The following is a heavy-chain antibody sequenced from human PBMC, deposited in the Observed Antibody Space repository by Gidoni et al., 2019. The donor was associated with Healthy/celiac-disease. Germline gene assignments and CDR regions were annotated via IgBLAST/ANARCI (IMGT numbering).Heavy chain of an antibody. CDR2: IYYSGST. V-gene: IGHV4-59*01. Sequence: VQLRESGPGSVKPSEALSLTCPASGGSISSYDWSWIRQPPGKGLEWIGYIYYSGSTNYNPSLKSRVTISVDTSKNQFSLKLSSVTAADTAVYYCAASEVDAFDIWGQGTMVTVSS. CDR1: GGSISSYD. D-gene: IGHD3-3*01. J-gene: IGHJ3*02. CDR3: AASEVDAFDI.